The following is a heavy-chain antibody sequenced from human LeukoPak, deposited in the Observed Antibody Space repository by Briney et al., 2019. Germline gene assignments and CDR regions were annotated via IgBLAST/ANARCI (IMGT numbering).Heavy chain of an antibody. Sequence: SETLSLTCTVSGGSISSYYWSWIRQPPGKGLEWIGYIYYSGSTNYNPSLKSRVTISVDTSKNQFSLKLSSVTAADTAVYYCAREQWLVRAGPYNWFDPWGQGTLVTVSS. CDR3: AREQWLVRAGPYNWFDP. V-gene: IGHV4-59*01. D-gene: IGHD6-19*01. CDR2: IYYSGST. J-gene: IGHJ5*02. CDR1: GGSISSYY.